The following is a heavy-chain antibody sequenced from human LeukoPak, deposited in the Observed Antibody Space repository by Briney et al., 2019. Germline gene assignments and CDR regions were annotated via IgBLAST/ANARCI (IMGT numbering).Heavy chain of an antibody. Sequence: GRSLRLSCVASGFTFTGHSMHWVRQAPGKRLEWVAVVGNDEKTIFYADSLKGPFTISRDSSKNTLFLQMNSLRDEDTAVYYCARERQMGATPFDYWGQGSLVTVSS. V-gene: IGHV3-30*04. J-gene: IGHJ4*02. CDR2: VGNDEKTI. D-gene: IGHD1-26*01. CDR3: ARERQMGATPFDY. CDR1: GFTFTGHS.